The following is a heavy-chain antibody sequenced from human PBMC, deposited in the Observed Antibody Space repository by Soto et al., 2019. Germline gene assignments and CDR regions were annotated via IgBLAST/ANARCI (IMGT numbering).Heavy chain of an antibody. J-gene: IGHJ4*02. D-gene: IGHD1-20*01. CDR2: ISYDGSNK. Sequence: GGSLRLSCAASGFTFSSYAMHWVRQAPGKGLEWVAVISYDGSNKYYADSVKGRFTISRDNSKNTLYLQMNSLRAEDTAVYYCARDPRRSITYYFDYWGQGTLVTVSS. CDR1: GFTFSSYA. CDR3: ARDPRRSITYYFDY. V-gene: IGHV3-30-3*01.